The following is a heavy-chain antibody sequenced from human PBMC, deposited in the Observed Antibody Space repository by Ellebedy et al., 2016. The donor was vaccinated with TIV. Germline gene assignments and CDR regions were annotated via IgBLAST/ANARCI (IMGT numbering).Heavy chain of an antibody. Sequence: GESLKISCEASGFSFDIYSMHWVRQAPGKGLEWVAVITYDGSNQHYADSVKGRFTISRDSSKSTLYLQMDSLRAEDTAVYYCARANTAMVRRNHMDVWGQGTTVTVSS. J-gene: IGHJ6*02. CDR3: ARANTAMVRRNHMDV. CDR1: GFSFDIYS. CDR2: ITYDGSNQ. V-gene: IGHV3-30-3*01. D-gene: IGHD5-18*01.